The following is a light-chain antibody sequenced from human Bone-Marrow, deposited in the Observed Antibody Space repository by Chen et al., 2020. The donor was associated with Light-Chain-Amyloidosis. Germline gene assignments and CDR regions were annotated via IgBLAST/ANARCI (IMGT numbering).Light chain of an antibody. Sequence: DIQLTQSPSFLSASVGDRVTITCRASQGISSYLAWYQQKPGKAPKLLIHAASTLQSGVPSRFSGSGSGTEFTLTISSLQPEDFATYYYQQLNSYPSSFGQGTKLEIK. CDR1: QGISSY. V-gene: IGKV1-9*01. CDR3: QQLNSYPSS. CDR2: AAS. J-gene: IGKJ2*04.